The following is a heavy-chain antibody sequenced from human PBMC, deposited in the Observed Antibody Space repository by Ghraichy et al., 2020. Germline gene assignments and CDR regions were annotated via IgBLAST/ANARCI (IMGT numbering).Heavy chain of an antibody. V-gene: IGHV4-30-2*01. CDR2: IYHSGSA. Sequence: SETLSPTCIVSGGSVSSDPYSWTWVRQPSGKGLEWIGYIYHSGSANLNPSLKSRVAISVDRSENQFSLKLNSMSAADTAVYYCAVLASNGVDVWGRGTKVTVSS. CDR3: AVLASNGVDV. J-gene: IGHJ6*02. D-gene: IGHD3-3*01. CDR1: GGSVSSDPYS.